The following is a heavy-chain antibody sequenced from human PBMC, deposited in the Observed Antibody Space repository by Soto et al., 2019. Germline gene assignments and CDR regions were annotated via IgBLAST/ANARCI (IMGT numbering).Heavy chain of an antibody. CDR1: GDSVSSGDYY. J-gene: IGHJ6*02. CDR3: ARYSNNWFQTEGMDA. D-gene: IGHD6-13*01. CDR2: IDTCGNT. V-gene: IGHV4-61*02. Sequence: PSETLSLTCSVSGDSVSSGDYYWSWIRQPAGKGLEWIGRIDTCGNTNYNPSLKSRVTMSVDTSKKQFSLKLTSVTAADTAVYYCARYSNNWFQTEGMDAWGQGTTVTVSS.